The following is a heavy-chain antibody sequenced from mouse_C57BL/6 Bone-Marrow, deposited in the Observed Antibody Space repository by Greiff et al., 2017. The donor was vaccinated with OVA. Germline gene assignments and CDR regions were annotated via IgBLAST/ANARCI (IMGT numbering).Heavy chain of an antibody. D-gene: IGHD2-12*01. Sequence: EVQRVESGAELVRPGASVKLSCTASGFNIKDDYMHWVKQRPEQGLEWIGWIDPENGDTEYASKFQGKATITADTSSTTAYLQLSSLTSEDTAVYYCTTWGVIYWGQGTTLTVSS. CDR1: GFNIKDDY. CDR2: IDPENGDT. V-gene: IGHV14-4*01. J-gene: IGHJ2*01. CDR3: TTWGVIY.